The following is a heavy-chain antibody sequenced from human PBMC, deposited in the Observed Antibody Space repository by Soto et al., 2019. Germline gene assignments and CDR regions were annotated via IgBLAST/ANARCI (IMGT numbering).Heavy chain of an antibody. CDR3: ARLKGGAFDI. CDR2: IYYSGST. CDR1: GGSISSGGYY. Sequence: SETLSLTCTVSGGSISSGGYYWSWIRQPPGKGLEWIGYIYYSGSTYYNPSLKSRVTISVDTSKNQFSLKLSSVTAADTAVYYCARLKGGAFDIWGQGTMVTVSS. D-gene: IGHD3-16*01. J-gene: IGHJ3*02. V-gene: IGHV4-30-4*01.